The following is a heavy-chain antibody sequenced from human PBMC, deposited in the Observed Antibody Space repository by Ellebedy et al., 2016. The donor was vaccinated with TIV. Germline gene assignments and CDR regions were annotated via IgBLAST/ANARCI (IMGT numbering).Heavy chain of an antibody. J-gene: IGHJ6*02. CDR1: GYTFTSYG. D-gene: IGHD3-10*01. CDR3: ARGGDPYYYYYYGMDV. CDR2: ISAYNGNT. Sequence: ASVKVSXXASGYTFTSYGISWVRQAPGQGLEWMGWISAYNGNTNYAQKLQGRVTMTTDTSTSTAYMELRSLRSDDTAVYYCARGGDPYYYYYYGMDVWGQGTTVTVSS. V-gene: IGHV1-18*04.